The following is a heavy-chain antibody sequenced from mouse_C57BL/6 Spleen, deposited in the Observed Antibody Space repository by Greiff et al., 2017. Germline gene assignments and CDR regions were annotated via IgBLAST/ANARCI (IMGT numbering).Heavy chain of an antibody. CDR2: INPSSGYT. Sequence: VQLQQSGAELARPGASVKMSCKASGYTFTSYTMHWVKQRPGQGLEWIGYINPSSGYTKYNQKFKDKATLTADKSSSTAYMQLISLTSEDSAVYYCARDSYGCAYWGQGTLVTVSA. D-gene: IGHD1-1*01. CDR1: GYTFTSYT. CDR3: ARDSYGCAY. J-gene: IGHJ3*01. V-gene: IGHV1-4*01.